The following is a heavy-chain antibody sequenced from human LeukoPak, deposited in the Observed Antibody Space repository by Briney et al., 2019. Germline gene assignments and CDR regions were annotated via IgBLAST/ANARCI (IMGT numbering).Heavy chain of an antibody. V-gene: IGHV3-64D*06. CDR2: ISSNGGST. CDR1: GFTFSSYA. CDR3: VKDARGYFDY. J-gene: IGHJ4*02. Sequence: GESLRLSCSASGFTFSSYAMHWVRQAPGKGLEYVSAISSNGGSTYYADSVKGRFTISRDNSKNTLYLQMSSLGAEDTAVYYCVKDARGYFDYWGQGTLVTDSS. D-gene: IGHD3-10*01.